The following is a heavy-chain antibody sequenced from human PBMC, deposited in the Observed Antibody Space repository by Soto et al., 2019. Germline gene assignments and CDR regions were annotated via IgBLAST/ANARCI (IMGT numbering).Heavy chain of an antibody. Sequence: LSLTCTVSGASMNSYHWSWIRQPAGKGLEWIGHIHSSGSTNYNPSLKSRVTMSVDTSKNQFSLRLMSLTAADTAVYYCARDQGVAAAGITWFDPWGQGSLVTVS. D-gene: IGHD6-13*01. CDR3: ARDQGVAAAGITWFDP. V-gene: IGHV4-4*07. CDR2: IHSSGST. J-gene: IGHJ5*02. CDR1: GASMNSYH.